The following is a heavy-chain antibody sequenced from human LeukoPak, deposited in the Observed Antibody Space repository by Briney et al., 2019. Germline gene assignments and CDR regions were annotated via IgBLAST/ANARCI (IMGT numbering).Heavy chain of an antibody. Sequence: QSGGSLRLSCAASEFTFNSHAMYWVRQALGKGLEWVSSISVTGDITHYADSVKGRFTISRDNSKNTLYLQMSSLRAEDTALYYCARRRSEIFAFDYWAREPWSPSP. D-gene: IGHD2-15*01. V-gene: IGHV3-23*01. CDR3: ARRRSEIFAFDY. CDR1: EFTFNSHA. CDR2: ISVTGDIT. J-gene: IGHJ4*02.